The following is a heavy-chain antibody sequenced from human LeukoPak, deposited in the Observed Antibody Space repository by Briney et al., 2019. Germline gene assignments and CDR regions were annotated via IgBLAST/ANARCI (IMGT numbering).Heavy chain of an antibody. CDR3: ARDDYYGSGNNGMDV. J-gene: IGHJ6*02. CDR2: IYTSGST. CDR1: GGSISSYY. Sequence: SETLSLTCTVYGGSISSYYWSWIRQPAGKGLEWIGRIYTSGSTNYNPSLKSRVTMSVDTSKNQFSLKLSSVTAADTAVYYCARDDYYGSGNNGMDVWGQGTTVTVSS. D-gene: IGHD3-10*01. V-gene: IGHV4-4*07.